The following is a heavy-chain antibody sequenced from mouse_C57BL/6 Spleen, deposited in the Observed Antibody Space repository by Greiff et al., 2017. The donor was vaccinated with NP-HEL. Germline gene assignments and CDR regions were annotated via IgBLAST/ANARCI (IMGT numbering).Heavy chain of an antibody. V-gene: IGHV1-74*01. CDR3: AILIYYYGSSPYYAMDY. J-gene: IGHJ4*01. CDR2: IHPSDSDT. Sequence: QVQLQQPGAELVKPGASVKVSCKASGYTFTSYWMHWVKQRPGQGLEWIGRIHPSDSDTNYNQKFKGKATLTVDKSSSTAYMQLSSLTCEDSAVYYCAILIYYYGSSPYYAMDYWGQGTSVTVSS. D-gene: IGHD1-1*01. CDR1: GYTFTSYW.